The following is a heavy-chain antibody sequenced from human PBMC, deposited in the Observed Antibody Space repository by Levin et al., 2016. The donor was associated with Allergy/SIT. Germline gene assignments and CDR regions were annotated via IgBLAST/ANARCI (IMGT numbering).Heavy chain of an antibody. CDR2: MNPNSGNT. CDR1: GYTFTSYD. CDR3: ARATELGYCSSTSCYREGFDP. V-gene: IGHV1-8*01. Sequence: ASVKVSCKASGYTFTSYDINWVRQATGQGLEWMGWMNPNSGNTGYAQKFQGRVTMTRNTSISTAYMELSSLRSEDTAVYYCARATELGYCSSTSCYREGFDPWGQGTLVTVSS. J-gene: IGHJ5*02. D-gene: IGHD2-2*02.